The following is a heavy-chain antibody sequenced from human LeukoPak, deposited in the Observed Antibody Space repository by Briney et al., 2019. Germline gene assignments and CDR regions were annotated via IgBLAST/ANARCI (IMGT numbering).Heavy chain of an antibody. CDR1: GFTFSSYG. J-gene: IGHJ6*03. CDR3: ARGVDYYYYYMDV. V-gene: IGHV3-30*02. Sequence: GGSLRLSCAASGFTFSSYGMHWVRQAPGKGLEWVAFIRYDGSNKSYADSVKGRFTISRDNSKDTLYLQINSLRAEDTAVYYCARGVDYYYYYMDVWGKGTTVTVSS. CDR2: IRYDGSNK.